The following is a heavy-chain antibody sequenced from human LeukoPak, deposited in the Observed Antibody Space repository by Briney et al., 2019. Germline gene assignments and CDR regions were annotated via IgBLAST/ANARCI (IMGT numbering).Heavy chain of an antibody. Sequence: ASVKVSCKASGYTFTNYYIHWVRQAPGQGLEWTGIINPSGGATDYAQKFQGRITMTRDTPTRTVYMELSSLRSEDAAVYYCARGGGSSSAWPLDYWGQGTLVTVSS. CDR1: GYTFTNYY. J-gene: IGHJ4*02. CDR3: ARGGGSSSAWPLDY. CDR2: INPSGGAT. V-gene: IGHV1-46*01. D-gene: IGHD6-6*01.